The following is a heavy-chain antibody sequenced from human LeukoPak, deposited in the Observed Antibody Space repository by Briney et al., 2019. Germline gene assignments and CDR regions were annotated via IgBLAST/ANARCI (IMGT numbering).Heavy chain of an antibody. V-gene: IGHV4-30-4*01. J-gene: IGHJ4*02. CDR1: GGSISIGDYY. Sequence: SQTLSLTCTVSGGSISIGDYYWSWIRQPPGKGLEWIGYIYYSGSTYYNPSLKSRVTISVDTSKNQFSLKLSSVTAADTAVYYCARVVSESYFDYWGQGTLVTVSS. CDR2: IYYSGST. D-gene: IGHD2-21*01. CDR3: ARVVSESYFDY.